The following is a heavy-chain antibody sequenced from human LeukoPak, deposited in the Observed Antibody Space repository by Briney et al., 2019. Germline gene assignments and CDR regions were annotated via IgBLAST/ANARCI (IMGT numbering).Heavy chain of an antibody. V-gene: IGHV4-39*01. CDR1: GGSISSSSYY. CDR2: IYYSGST. Sequence: SETLSLTCTVSGGSISSSSYYWGWIRQPPGKGLEWVGSIYYSGSTYYNPSLKSRVTMSVGTSKNQFSLKLSSVTAADTAVYYCARQIVSGSYEYNYWGQGTLVTVSS. D-gene: IGHD1-26*01. CDR3: ARQIVSGSYEYNY. J-gene: IGHJ4*02.